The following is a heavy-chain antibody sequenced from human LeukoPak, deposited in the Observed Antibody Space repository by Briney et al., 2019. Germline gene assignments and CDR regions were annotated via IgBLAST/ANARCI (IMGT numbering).Heavy chain of an antibody. J-gene: IGHJ6*04. CDR2: INGDGSIT. CDR3: ARGTYGMDV. Sequence: ETGGPLRLSCAASGLTFSSYPMHWVPKVPGKGLVWVSRINGDGSITTYADPVRARLTISRHNPKKTLYLQINSPRADDTAEYYRARGTYGMDVWGEGTTVTASS. V-gene: IGHV3-74*01. CDR1: GLTFSSYP.